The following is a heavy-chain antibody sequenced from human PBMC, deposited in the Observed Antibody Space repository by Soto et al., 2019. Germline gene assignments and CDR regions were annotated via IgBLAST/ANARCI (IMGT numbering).Heavy chain of an antibody. CDR2: IYYSGST. D-gene: IGHD1-1*01. V-gene: IGHV4-30-4*01. CDR3: SKSPLLRNGY. CDR1: DGSLSSADYY. J-gene: IGHJ4*02. Sequence: QVQLQESGPGLVKPSQTLSLTCTVSDGSLSSADYYWNWIRQPPGKGLEWIGYIYYSGSTYYNPSLQGRVTISLGTVKNQFSLKVTSCAAPGTALVFWSKSPLLRNGYWGQGTLVTVSS.